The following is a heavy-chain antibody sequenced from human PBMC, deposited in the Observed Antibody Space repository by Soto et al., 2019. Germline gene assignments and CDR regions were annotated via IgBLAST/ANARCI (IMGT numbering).Heavy chain of an antibody. CDR2: ISAYNGNT. Sequence: QVQLVQSGAEVKKPGASVKVSCKASGYTFTSFGISWVRQVPGQGLEWMGWISAYNGNTNYAENLQGRVTMTTDTSTSTAYMELRSLRSDDTALYYCARDHRGGTDAFDIWGQGTMVTVSS. CDR1: GYTFTSFG. V-gene: IGHV1-18*01. J-gene: IGHJ3*02. D-gene: IGHD2-15*01. CDR3: ARDHRGGTDAFDI.